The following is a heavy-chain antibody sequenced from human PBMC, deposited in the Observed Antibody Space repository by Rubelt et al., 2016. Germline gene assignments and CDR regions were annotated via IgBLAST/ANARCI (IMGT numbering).Heavy chain of an antibody. D-gene: IGHD3-10*01. V-gene: IGHV3-23*01. CDR3: ARRGGGSGSYYHFDY. CDR1: GFTFRNYA. J-gene: IGHJ4*02. Sequence: GGRLVQPGGSLRLSCAASGFTFRNYAMTWVRQASGKGLERVSSIGSNSYTYYADSVRGRFTISRDNSENTLYLQMNSMRAEDTALYYCARRGGGSGSYYHFDYWGQGTLVTVSS. CDR2: IGSNSYT.